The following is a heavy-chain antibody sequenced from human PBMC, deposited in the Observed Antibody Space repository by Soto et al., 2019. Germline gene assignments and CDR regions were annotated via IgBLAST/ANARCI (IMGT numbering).Heavy chain of an antibody. CDR2: IWSDGNTQ. CDR3: VRGDNWNDEASDY. D-gene: IGHD1-1*01. V-gene: IGHV3-33*01. Sequence: QVQLVESGGGVVQPGRSLRLSCAASGFMFSNHGMQWVRQAQGKGLEWVAVIWSDGNTQYYADSVKGRFTISRDNSKNTVYLQMDSLRAEDTAVYYCVRGDNWNDEASDYWGQGTLVTVSS. J-gene: IGHJ4*02. CDR1: GFMFSNHG.